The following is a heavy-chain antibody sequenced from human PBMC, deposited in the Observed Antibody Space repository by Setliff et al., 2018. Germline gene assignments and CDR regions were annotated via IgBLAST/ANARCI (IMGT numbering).Heavy chain of an antibody. D-gene: IGHD5-18*01. Sequence: GASVKVSCKASGGTFSSYAISWVQQAPGKGLEWMGRVDPEDGETLYAEKFQGRVTIVADTSINTAYMELSSLGSDDTAVYYCASMSGLRYGYFFWGQGTLVTVSS. V-gene: IGHV1-69-2*01. CDR1: GGTFSSYA. J-gene: IGHJ4*02. CDR2: VDPEDGET. CDR3: ASMSGLRYGYFF.